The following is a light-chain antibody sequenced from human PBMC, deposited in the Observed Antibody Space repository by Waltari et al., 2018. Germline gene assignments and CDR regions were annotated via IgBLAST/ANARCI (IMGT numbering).Light chain of an antibody. CDR3: AAWDDSLSGWL. CDR1: TFYIGTNS. Sequence: SVLLQPPSASRPPGQWITMRCSGRTFYIGTNSIQWYQQFPGTAPKLLIYENNQRPSGVPDRFSDSKSGTSASLAISGLRSDDEADYFCAAWDDSLSGWLFGGGTKLTVL. CDR2: ENN. V-gene: IGLV1-47*01. J-gene: IGLJ3*02.